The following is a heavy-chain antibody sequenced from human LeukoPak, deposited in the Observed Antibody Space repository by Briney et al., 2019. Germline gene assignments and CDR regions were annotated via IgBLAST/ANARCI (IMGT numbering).Heavy chain of an antibody. CDR3: ARAYCSGGSCYSGLTYYYYYYGMDV. J-gene: IGHJ6*02. Sequence: SETLSLTCTVSGGSISSGGYYWSWIRQHPGKGLEWIGEINHSGSTNYNPSLKSRVTISVDTSKNQFSLKLSSVTAADTAVYYCARAYCSGGSCYSGLTYYYYYYGMDVWGQGTTVTVSS. CDR2: INHSGST. CDR1: GGSISSGGYY. V-gene: IGHV4-31*03. D-gene: IGHD2-15*01.